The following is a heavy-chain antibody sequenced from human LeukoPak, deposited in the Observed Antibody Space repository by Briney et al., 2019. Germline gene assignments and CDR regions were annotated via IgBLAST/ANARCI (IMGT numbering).Heavy chain of an antibody. V-gene: IGHV1-2*02. CDR2: INPNSGGT. D-gene: IGHD3-3*02. CDR1: GYTFTGYY. J-gene: IGHJ4*02. CDR3: ARDISIFGVVDY. Sequence: ASVKVSCKASGYTFTGYYMHWVRQAPGQGLEWMGWINPNSGGTNYAQKFQGRVTMTRDTSISTAYMELSRLRSDDTAVYYCARDISIFGVVDYWSQGTLVTVSS.